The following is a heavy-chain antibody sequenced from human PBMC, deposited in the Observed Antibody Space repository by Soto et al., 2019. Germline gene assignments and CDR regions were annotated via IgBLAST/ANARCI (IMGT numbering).Heavy chain of an antibody. J-gene: IGHJ6*02. V-gene: IGHV4-39*01. CDR3: ARHVGGYHGMDV. CDR2: MYSSGST. Sequence: QLQLQESGPGLVKPSETLSLTCTVSGGFISSSSYYWGWIRQPPGKGLEWIGSMYSSGSTYYNPSFKSRVTTFIDTSKNQFSLRLNSATAADTAVYYCARHVGGYHGMDVWGQGTTVTVSS. CDR1: GGFISSSSYY.